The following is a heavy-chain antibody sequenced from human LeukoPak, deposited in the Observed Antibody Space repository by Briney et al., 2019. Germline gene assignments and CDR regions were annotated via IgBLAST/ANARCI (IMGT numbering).Heavy chain of an antibody. V-gene: IGHV3-7*01. CDR3: ARMGPHDYGDYFDY. CDR1: GFTFSSYW. Sequence: GGSLRLSCAASGFTFSSYWMSWVRQAPGKGLEWVTNIKQDGSQKYYVDSVKGRFTISRDNAKNSLYLQMNSLRAEDTAVYYCARMGPHDYGDYFDYWGQGTLVTVSS. D-gene: IGHD4-17*01. J-gene: IGHJ4*02. CDR2: IKQDGSQK.